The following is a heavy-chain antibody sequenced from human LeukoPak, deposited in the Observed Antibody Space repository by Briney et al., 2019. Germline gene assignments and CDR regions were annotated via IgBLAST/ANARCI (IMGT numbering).Heavy chain of an antibody. J-gene: IGHJ6*02. CDR2: IKQDGSEI. CDR3: ARERYYDFWSGYFDFYYGMDV. Sequence: PGGSLRLSCVGSGFTFSSHWMSWVRQAPGKGLEWVANIKQDGSEIYYVDSVRGRFTVSRDNAKNSLHLQMNSLRAEDTAVYYCARERYYDFWSGYFDFYYGMDVWGQGTTVTVSS. V-gene: IGHV3-7*01. D-gene: IGHD3-3*01. CDR1: GFTFSSHW.